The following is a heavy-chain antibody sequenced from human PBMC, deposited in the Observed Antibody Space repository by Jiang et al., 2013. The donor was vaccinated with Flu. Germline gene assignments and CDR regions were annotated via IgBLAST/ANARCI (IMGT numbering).Heavy chain of an antibody. CDR1: GYTFTSYG. D-gene: IGHD3-3*01. CDR3: ARTYDFWSGYLKPESSNFDY. J-gene: IGHJ4*02. CDR2: ISAYNGNT. V-gene: IGHV1-18*01. Sequence: KVSCKASGYTFTSYGISWVRQAPGQGLEWMGWISAYNGNTNYAQKLQGRVTMTTDTSTSTAYMELRSLRSDDTAVYYCARTYDFWSGYLKPESSNFDYWGQGTLVTVSS.